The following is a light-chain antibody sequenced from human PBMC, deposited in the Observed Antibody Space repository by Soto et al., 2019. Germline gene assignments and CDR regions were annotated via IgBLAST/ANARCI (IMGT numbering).Light chain of an antibody. J-gene: IGKJ5*01. Sequence: EVVLTQSTGTLSLSPGERATLSCMAGQRVDDSHLAWYQLRPGQAPRLLIYGASTRATGIPDRFSGSGSGTDFSLTIRGLKPEDFAVYYCQQYRMSPNTFGQGTRLEI. CDR3: QQYRMSPNT. CDR1: QRVDDSH. CDR2: GAS. V-gene: IGKV3-20*01.